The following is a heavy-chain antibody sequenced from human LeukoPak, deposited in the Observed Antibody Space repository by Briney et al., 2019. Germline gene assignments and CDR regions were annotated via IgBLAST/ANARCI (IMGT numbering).Heavy chain of an antibody. D-gene: IGHD3-22*01. Sequence: ASVKVSCKASGYTFTGYSIQWVRQAPGQGLEWMGWIDPNSGDTNFPPKFQGRVTMTRDTSISTAYMELSRLRSDDTAVYYCARGMYYYDSSGYHFDPWGQGTLVTVSS. J-gene: IGHJ5*02. CDR1: GYTFTGYS. CDR3: ARGMYYYDSSGYHFDP. V-gene: IGHV1-2*02. CDR2: IDPNSGDT.